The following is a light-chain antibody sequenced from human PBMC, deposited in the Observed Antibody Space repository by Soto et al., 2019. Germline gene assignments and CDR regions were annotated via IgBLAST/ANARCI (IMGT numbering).Light chain of an antibody. J-gene: IGKJ5*01. V-gene: IGKV3-15*01. CDR2: GAS. CDR1: QIVSSN. CDR3: QQYYNWPIT. Sequence: EIVMTQSPATLSVSPGERATLSCRANQIVSSNLAWYQQKPGQAPRLLIYGASTRSTGIPGRFSGSGSGTEFTLTISSLQSEAFAVYYCQQYYNWPITFGQGTRLEIQ.